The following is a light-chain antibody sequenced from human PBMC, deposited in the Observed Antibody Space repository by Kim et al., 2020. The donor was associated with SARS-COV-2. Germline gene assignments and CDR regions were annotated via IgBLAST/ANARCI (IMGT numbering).Light chain of an antibody. J-gene: IGKJ2*01. CDR3: QQYSTPPYT. CDR2: WAS. CDR1: LSVFSSSTYTHC. V-gene: IGKV4-1*01. Sequence: SAPITFQSFLSVFSSSTYTHCFAWYPHNPGPPPQLLISWASTRESGVPDRFSVSGSVTDFTLTIFSLQAEDVAVYYCQQYSTPPYTFGQGTKLEI.